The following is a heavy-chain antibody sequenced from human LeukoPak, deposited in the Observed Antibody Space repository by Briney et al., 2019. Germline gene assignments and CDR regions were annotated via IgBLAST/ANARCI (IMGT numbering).Heavy chain of an antibody. CDR3: ARGRYCSADICSGGDAFDI. CDR2: IYTRGST. D-gene: IGHD2-15*01. Sequence: PSETLSLTCGVYGGSFNNYYWSWIRQPAGKGLEWIGRIYTRGSTNYNPSLKSRVTMSVDTSKNQFSLKLSSVTAADTAVYYCARGRYCSADICSGGDAFDIWGQGTMVSVSS. V-gene: IGHV4-59*10. CDR1: GGSFNNYY. J-gene: IGHJ3*02.